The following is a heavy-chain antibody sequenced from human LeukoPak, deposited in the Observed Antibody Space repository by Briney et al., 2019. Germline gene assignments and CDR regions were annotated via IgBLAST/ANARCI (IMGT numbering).Heavy chain of an antibody. CDR1: EFTFSTYN. D-gene: IGHD2-2*01. CDR3: ARGYCSSTSCYASGYYYYGMDV. Sequence: GGSLRLSCAASEFTFSTYNMHWVRQAPGKGLEWVAVISYGGSNKYYADSVKGRFTISRDNSKNTLYLQMNSLRAEDTAVYYCARGYCSSTSCYASGYYYYGMDVWGQGTTVTVSS. J-gene: IGHJ6*02. V-gene: IGHV3-30-3*01. CDR2: ISYGGSNK.